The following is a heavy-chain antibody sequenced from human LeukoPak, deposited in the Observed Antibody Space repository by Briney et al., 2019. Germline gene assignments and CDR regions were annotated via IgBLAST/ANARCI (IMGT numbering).Heavy chain of an antibody. J-gene: IGHJ6*02. V-gene: IGHV3-74*01. CDR3: WGVYYYYGMDV. Sequence: GGSLRLSCAASGFTFSSYWMHWVRQAPGKGPVWVSRINNDGSGTTYADSVKGRFTISRDDAKNTLYLQMNSLRAEDTAVYYCWGVYYYYGMDVWGQGTTVTVSS. CDR2: INNDGSGT. D-gene: IGHD2-8*01. CDR1: GFTFSSYW.